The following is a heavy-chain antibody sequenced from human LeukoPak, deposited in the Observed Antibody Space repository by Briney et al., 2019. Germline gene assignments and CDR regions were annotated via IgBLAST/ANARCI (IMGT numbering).Heavy chain of an antibody. V-gene: IGHV1-2*02. Sequence: ASVKVSCKASGYTFTGYYMHWVRQAPGQGLEWMGWINPNSGGTNYAQKFQGRVTMTRDTSISTAYMELSWLRSDDTAVYYCAREWELLPLDYWGQGTLVIVSS. CDR3: AREWELLPLDY. D-gene: IGHD1-26*01. J-gene: IGHJ4*02. CDR2: INPNSGGT. CDR1: GYTFTGYY.